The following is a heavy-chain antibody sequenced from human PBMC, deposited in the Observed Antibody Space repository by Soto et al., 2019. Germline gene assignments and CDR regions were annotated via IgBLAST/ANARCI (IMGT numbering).Heavy chain of an antibody. CDR3: VRGDNWNDEAYDY. Sequence: QVQLVESGGGVVQPGRSLRLSCAASGFMLSNHGMHWVRQAPSKGLEGVAVIWSDGNNRYYADSVKGRITISRHNSRKKEHLQKNSPRAEDTDVYYCVRGDNWNDEAYDYGAQGTPVTVSS. J-gene: IGHJ4*02. D-gene: IGHD1-1*01. CDR1: GFMLSNHG. V-gene: IGHV3-33*01. CDR2: IWSDGNNR.